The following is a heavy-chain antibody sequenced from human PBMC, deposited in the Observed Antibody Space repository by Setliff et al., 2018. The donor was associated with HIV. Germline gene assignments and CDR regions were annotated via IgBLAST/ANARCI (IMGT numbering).Heavy chain of an antibody. J-gene: IGHJ6*03. Sequence: ASVKVSCKASGYTFANYGMHWVRQAPGQRLEWMGWINADSGNTKYSQKFQGRVTITRDTSASTAHMELSSLRSEDTAVYYCARDSTRWELPYYYMDVWGKGTTVTVSS. CDR1: GYTFANYG. D-gene: IGHD2-15*01. CDR2: INADSGNT. V-gene: IGHV1-3*01. CDR3: ARDSTRWELPYYYMDV.